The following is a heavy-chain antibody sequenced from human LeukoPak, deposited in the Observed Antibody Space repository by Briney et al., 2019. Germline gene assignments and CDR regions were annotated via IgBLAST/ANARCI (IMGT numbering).Heavy chain of an antibody. Sequence: SETLSLTCTVSGGSISSHYWSWIRQPPGKGLEWIGYIYYSGSTNYNPSLKSRVTISVDTSKNQFSLKLSSVTAADTAVYYCARQGIVVVITTSGWYFDLWGRGTLVTVSS. CDR1: GGSISSHY. D-gene: IGHD3-22*01. CDR2: IYYSGST. V-gene: IGHV4-59*08. CDR3: ARQGIVVVITTSGWYFDL. J-gene: IGHJ2*01.